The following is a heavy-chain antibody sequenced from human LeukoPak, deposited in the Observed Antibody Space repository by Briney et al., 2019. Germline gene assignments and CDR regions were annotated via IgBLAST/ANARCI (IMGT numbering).Heavy chain of an antibody. CDR3: AGTYNWNDALDY. CDR1: GFTLSDYY. Sequence: GGSLRLSCAASGFTLSDYYMSWIRQAPGKGLEWVSYISSSSSYTNYADSVKGRFTISRDNAKNSLYLQMNSLRAEDTAVYYCAGTYNWNDALDYWGQGTLVTVSS. D-gene: IGHD1-20*01. J-gene: IGHJ4*02. CDR2: ISSSSSYT. V-gene: IGHV3-11*03.